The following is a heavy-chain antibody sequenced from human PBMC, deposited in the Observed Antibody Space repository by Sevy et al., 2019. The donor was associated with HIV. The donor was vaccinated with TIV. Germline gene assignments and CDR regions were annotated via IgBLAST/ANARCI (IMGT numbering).Heavy chain of an antibody. Sequence: GGSLRLSCAASGFIFSNFAMHWVRQAPGKGLEWVAVMSYDGSHKYYADSVRGRFTVSRDNSKNTLYLQMNSLRAEDTAVYYCARDFGESYYDYGMDVWGQGTTVTVSS. D-gene: IGHD3-10*01. CDR2: MSYDGSHK. J-gene: IGHJ6*02. V-gene: IGHV3-30*04. CDR1: GFIFSNFA. CDR3: ARDFGESYYDYGMDV.